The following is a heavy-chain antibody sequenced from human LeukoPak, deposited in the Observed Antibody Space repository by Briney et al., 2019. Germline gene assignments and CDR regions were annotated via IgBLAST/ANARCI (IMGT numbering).Heavy chain of an antibody. CDR1: GFTFSSYA. Sequence: GGSLRLSCAASGFTFSSYAMSWVRQAPGKGLEWVSAISGSGGSTYYADSVKGRFTISRDNSKNTLYLQINSLRAEDTALYYCAKDHLPGIVVADRDYWGQGTLVTVSS. CDR3: AKDHLPGIVVADRDY. CDR2: ISGSGGST. D-gene: IGHD6-19*01. V-gene: IGHV3-23*01. J-gene: IGHJ4*02.